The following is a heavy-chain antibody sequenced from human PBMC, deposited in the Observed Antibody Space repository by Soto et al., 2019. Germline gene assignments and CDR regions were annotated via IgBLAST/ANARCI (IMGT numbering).Heavy chain of an antibody. D-gene: IGHD3-10*01. CDR1: GFTFSSYG. CDR2: IWYDGSNK. CDR3: ARFGGFGELLPDY. J-gene: IGHJ4*02. Sequence: QVQLVESGGGVVQPGRSLRLSCAASGFTFSSYGMHWVRQAPGKGLEWVAVIWYDGSNKYYADSVKGRFTISRDNSKNTLYLQMNSLRAEDTAVYYCARFGGFGELLPDYWGQGTLVTVSS. V-gene: IGHV3-33*01.